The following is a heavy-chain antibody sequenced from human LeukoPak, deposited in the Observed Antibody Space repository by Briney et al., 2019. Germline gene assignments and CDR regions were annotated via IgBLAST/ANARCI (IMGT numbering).Heavy chain of an antibody. CDR2: IIPIFGTA. CDR1: GGTFSSYA. D-gene: IGHD1-26*01. CDR3: ARDHPWEGDAFDI. Sequence: ASVKVSCKASGGTFSSYAISWVRQAPGQGLEWMGGIIPIFGTANYAQKFQGIVTITADESTSTAYMELRSLRSDDTAVYYCARDHPWEGDAFDIWGQGTMVTVSS. V-gene: IGHV1-69*13. J-gene: IGHJ3*02.